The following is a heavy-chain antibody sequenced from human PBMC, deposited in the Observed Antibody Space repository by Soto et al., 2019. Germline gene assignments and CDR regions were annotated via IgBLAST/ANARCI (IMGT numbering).Heavy chain of an antibody. J-gene: IGHJ3*02. CDR3: AHLVPAAMKDVNDAFDI. V-gene: IGHV2-5*02. CDR2: IYWDDDK. Sequence: QITLKESGPTLVKPTQTLTLTCTFSGFSLSTSGVGVGWIRQPPGKALEWLALIYWDDDKRYSPSLKGRLTIHKDTSKTQVVLTMTNMDPVDTATYYCAHLVPAAMKDVNDAFDIWGQGTMVTVSS. CDR1: GFSLSTSGVG. D-gene: IGHD2-2*01.